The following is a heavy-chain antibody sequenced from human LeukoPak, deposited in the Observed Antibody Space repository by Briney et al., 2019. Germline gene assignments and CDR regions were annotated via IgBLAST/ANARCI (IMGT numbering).Heavy chain of an antibody. CDR2: INPIFETG. CDR1: GGTFSSYA. J-gene: IGHJ5*02. CDR3: ARLRSGGRGIYWFDP. D-gene: IGHD3-16*01. Sequence: SVKVSCKASGGTFSSYAISWVRQAPGQGLEWMGAINPIFETGNYSQRFQGRVTITADESTSTVYMEINNLKSEDTAVYYCARLRSGGRGIYWFDPWGQGTLVTVSS. V-gene: IGHV1-69*13.